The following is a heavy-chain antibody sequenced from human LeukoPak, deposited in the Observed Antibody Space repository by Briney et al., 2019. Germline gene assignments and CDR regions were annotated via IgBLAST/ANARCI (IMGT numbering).Heavy chain of an antibody. J-gene: IGHJ4*02. V-gene: IGHV1-2*02. CDR3: AREGSIAVAGGFLNY. D-gene: IGHD6-19*01. CDR1: GYTFTGYY. CDR2: INPNSGGT. Sequence: GASVTVSCTASGYTFTGYYMHWVRQAPGQGLEWMGWINPNSGGTNYAQKFQGRVTMTRDTSISTAYMELSRLRSDDTAVYYCAREGSIAVAGGFLNYWGQGTLVTVSS.